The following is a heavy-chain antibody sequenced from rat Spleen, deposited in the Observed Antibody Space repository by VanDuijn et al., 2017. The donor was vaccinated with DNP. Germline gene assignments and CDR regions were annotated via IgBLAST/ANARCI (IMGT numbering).Heavy chain of an antibody. Sequence: EVQLVESGGGLVQPGRSLKLSCAASGFTFSDYNMAWVRQAPKKGLEWVATIINDGSRTYYRDSVKGRFTISRDNGKSTLYLQMDSLRSEDTATYYCARPNYGGYEGWFAYWGQGTLVTVSS. CDR1: GFTFSDYN. V-gene: IGHV5S10*01. J-gene: IGHJ3*01. CDR2: IINDGSRT. D-gene: IGHD1-11*01. CDR3: ARPNYGGYEGWFAY.